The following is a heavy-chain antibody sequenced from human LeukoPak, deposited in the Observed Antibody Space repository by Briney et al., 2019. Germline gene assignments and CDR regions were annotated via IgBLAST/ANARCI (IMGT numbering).Heavy chain of an antibody. CDR1: GFTFSNYA. CDR3: AKSRSDIAVAATSY. V-gene: IGHV3-23*01. D-gene: IGHD6-19*01. Sequence: GGSLRLSCAASGFTFSNYAMSWVRQAPGKGLEWVSGISGSGDSTYYADSVKGRFTISRDNSKNTLYLQMNNLRAEDTAVYYCAKSRSDIAVAATSYWGQGTLVTVSS. J-gene: IGHJ4*02. CDR2: ISGSGDST.